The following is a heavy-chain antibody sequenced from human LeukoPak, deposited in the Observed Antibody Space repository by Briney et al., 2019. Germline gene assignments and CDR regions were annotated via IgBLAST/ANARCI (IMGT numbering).Heavy chain of an antibody. V-gene: IGHV1-2*02. Sequence: ASVKVSCKASGYTFTGYYMHWVRQAPGQGLEWMGWINPNTGGTNYAQKFKGRVLMTRDTSISTAYLELSSLKSDDTAVYYCARVGYCSRGVCYNYDYWGQGAQVTVSS. CDR1: GYTFTGYY. CDR3: ARVGYCSRGVCYNYDY. D-gene: IGHD2-8*01. CDR2: INPNTGGT. J-gene: IGHJ4*02.